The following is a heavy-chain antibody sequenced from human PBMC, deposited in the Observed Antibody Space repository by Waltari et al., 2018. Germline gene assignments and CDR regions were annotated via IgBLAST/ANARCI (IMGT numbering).Heavy chain of an antibody. CDR3: ARDGELSGAIPFDY. CDR1: GFTFTTYW. D-gene: IGHD1-26*01. Sequence: EVRLMESGGGLVQPGGSLRLSCAASGFTFTTYWMSWVRQAPGKGLEWVANIKGDGSVKHYVDSARGPFTISRDNARNSLYLQMDSLRDEDTAVYYCARDGELSGAIPFDYWGQGTLVTVSS. V-gene: IGHV3-7*01. J-gene: IGHJ4*02. CDR2: IKGDGSVK.